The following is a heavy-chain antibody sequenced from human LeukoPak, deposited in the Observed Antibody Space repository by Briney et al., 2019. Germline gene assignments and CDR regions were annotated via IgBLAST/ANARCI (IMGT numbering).Heavy chain of an antibody. D-gene: IGHD6-13*01. V-gene: IGHV4-39*01. CDR2: IYYSGST. CDR3: ARLGDRIAAADRDY. Sequence: SETLSLTCTVSGVSISSSSYYWGWIRQPPGKGLEWIGTIYYSGSTYYNPSLKSRVTISVDTSKNQFSLKLSSVTAAGTAVYYCARLGDRIAAADRDYWGQGTLVTVSS. J-gene: IGHJ4*02. CDR1: GVSISSSSYY.